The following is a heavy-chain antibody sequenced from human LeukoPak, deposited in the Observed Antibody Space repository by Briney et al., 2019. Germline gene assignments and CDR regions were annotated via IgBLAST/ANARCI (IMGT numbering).Heavy chain of an antibody. J-gene: IGHJ4*02. CDR1: GFTFRDYS. CDR2: IARDDYT. V-gene: IGHV3-23*01. CDR3: VKERDRGTDVADDFDF. D-gene: IGHD6-19*01. Sequence: GGSLRLSCVASGFTFRDYSMAWVRQVPGGGLEWVSAIARDDYTVYPDPLKGRFTISRDNSRNTLYLQMNTLRAEDTAVYYCVKERDRGTDVADDFDFWGQGTLGTVSS.